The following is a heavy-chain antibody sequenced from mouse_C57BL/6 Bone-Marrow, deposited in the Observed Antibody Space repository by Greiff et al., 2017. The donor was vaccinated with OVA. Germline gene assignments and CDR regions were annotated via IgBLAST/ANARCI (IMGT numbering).Heavy chain of an antibody. D-gene: IGHD2-4*01. CDR1: GYTFTDYY. CDR3: AREYYDYDRDY. CDR2: INPNNGGT. Sequence: VQLQQSGPELVKPGASVKISCKASGYTFTDYYMNWVKQSHGKSLEWIGDINPNNGGTSYNQKFKGKATLTVDKSSSTAYMELRSLTSEDSAVYYCAREYYDYDRDYWGQGTTLTVSS. V-gene: IGHV1-26*01. J-gene: IGHJ2*01.